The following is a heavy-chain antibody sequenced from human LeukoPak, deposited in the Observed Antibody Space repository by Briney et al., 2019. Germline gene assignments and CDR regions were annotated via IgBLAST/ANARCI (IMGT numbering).Heavy chain of an antibody. CDR1: GYTFTNYA. Sequence: ASVKVSCKASGYTFTNYAMHWVRQAPGQRLEWMGWINTGNDNTKYSQKFQGRVTITRDTSASTAYMELSSLRSEDTAVYYCARGIGPVAVTFDYWGQGTLATVSS. D-gene: IGHD6-19*01. CDR3: ARGIGPVAVTFDY. V-gene: IGHV1-3*04. J-gene: IGHJ4*02. CDR2: INTGNDNT.